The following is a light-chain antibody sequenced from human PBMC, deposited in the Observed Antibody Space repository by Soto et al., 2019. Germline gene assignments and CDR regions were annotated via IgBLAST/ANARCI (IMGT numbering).Light chain of an antibody. V-gene: IGKV1-12*01. J-gene: IGKJ4*01. CDR1: QAITSW. Sequence: DIHVTQSPSSVSASVGDRVTITCRASQAITSWLAWYQQKPGRAPKLLIYSASSLQSGAPSRVTGSGSGTDFTLTIPSLQPDDAAVYYCQQTRSFPLTFGGGTKVEI. CDR2: SAS. CDR3: QQTRSFPLT.